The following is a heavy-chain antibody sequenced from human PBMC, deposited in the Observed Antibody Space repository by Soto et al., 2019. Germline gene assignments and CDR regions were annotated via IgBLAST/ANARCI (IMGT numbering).Heavy chain of an antibody. CDR3: AREEVVAVAGTFGFDY. CDR2: INPNSGGT. CDR1: GYTFTAYY. J-gene: IGHJ4*02. D-gene: IGHD6-19*01. V-gene: IGHV1-2*02. Sequence: GASVKVSCKASGYTFTAYYMHWVRQAPGQGLEWMGWINPNSGGTNYAQKFQGRVTMTRDTSISTAYMELSRLRSDDTAVYYCAREEVVAVAGTFGFDYWGQGTLVTVSS.